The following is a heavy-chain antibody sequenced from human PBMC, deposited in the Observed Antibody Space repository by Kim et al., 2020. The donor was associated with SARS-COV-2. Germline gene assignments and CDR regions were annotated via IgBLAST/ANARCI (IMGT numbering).Heavy chain of an antibody. CDR3: VKQPDFDY. D-gene: IGHD6-13*01. Sequence: ETLSLTCTVSGGSISSSSYYWGWIRQPPGKGLEWIGSIYYSGSTYYNLSLKSRVTISVDTSKNQFSLKLSSVTAADTAVYYCVKQPDFDYWGQGTLVTV. CDR1: GGSISSSSYY. V-gene: IGHV4-39*01. J-gene: IGHJ4*02. CDR2: IYYSGST.